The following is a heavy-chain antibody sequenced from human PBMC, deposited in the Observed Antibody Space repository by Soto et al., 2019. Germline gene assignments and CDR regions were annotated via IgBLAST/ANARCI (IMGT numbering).Heavy chain of an antibody. Sequence: QLQLQESGPGLVKPSETLSLTCTVSGGSISSYYWGWIRRPPGKGLEWIGSIYYSGRTYYNPSLKMRFTISVDTSKNQFTLKLSSVTAADTAVYYCASRWGSAFDYWGQGTLVTVSS. CDR1: GGSISSYY. V-gene: IGHV4-39*01. D-gene: IGHD7-27*01. J-gene: IGHJ4*02. CDR3: ASRWGSAFDY. CDR2: IYYSGRT.